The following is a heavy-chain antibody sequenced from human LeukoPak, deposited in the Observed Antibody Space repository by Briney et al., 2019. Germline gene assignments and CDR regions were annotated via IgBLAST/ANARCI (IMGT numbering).Heavy chain of an antibody. V-gene: IGHV4-59*01. CDR3: AKSDYYSASDY. D-gene: IGHD3-10*01. CDR1: AGSISLYNTYY. J-gene: IGHJ4*02. CDR2: IYYSGST. Sequence: KSSETPSLTCTVSAGSISLYNTYYWNWIRQSPGKGLEWIGYIYYSGSTSYNPSLKSRVTISVDTFRNQFSLKLTSVTAADTAIYYCAKSDYYSASDYWGQGTLVTVSS.